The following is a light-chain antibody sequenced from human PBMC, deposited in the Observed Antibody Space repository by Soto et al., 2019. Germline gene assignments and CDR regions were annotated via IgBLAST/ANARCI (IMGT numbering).Light chain of an antibody. V-gene: IGKV3-11*01. CDR1: QTISSY. CDR2: DAS. J-gene: IGKJ1*01. CDR3: QQYGSSGT. Sequence: PGERATLSCRASQTISSYLAWYQHKPGQAPRLLIYDASNRATGIPARFSGSGSGTDFTLTISSLEPEDFAVYYCQQYGSSGTFGQGTKVDIK.